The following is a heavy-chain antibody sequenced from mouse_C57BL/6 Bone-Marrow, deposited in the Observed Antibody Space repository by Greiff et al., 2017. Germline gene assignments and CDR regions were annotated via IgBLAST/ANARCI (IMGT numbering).Heavy chain of an antibody. CDR2: ISSGGSYT. CDR1: GFTFSSYG. D-gene: IGHD1-1*01. V-gene: IGHV5-6*02. Sequence: DVMLVESGGDLVKPGGSLKLSCAASGFTFSSYGMSWVRQTPDKRLEWVATISSGGSYTYYPDSVKGRFTISRDNAKNTLYLQMSSLKSEDTAMYYCARAYCGSSYDYFDYWGQGTTLTVSS. CDR3: ARAYCGSSYDYFDY. J-gene: IGHJ2*01.